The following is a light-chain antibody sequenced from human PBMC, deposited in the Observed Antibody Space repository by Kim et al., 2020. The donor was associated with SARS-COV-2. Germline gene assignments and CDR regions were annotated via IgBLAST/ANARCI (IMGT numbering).Light chain of an antibody. CDR3: SSYTSSSTRV. V-gene: IGLV2-14*03. J-gene: IGLJ3*02. CDR1: SSDVGGYNY. CDR2: DVS. Sequence: GQSITISYTGTSSDVGGYNYVSWYQQHPGKAPKLMIYDVSNRPSVVSNRFSGSKSGNTASLTISGLQAEDEADYYCSSYTSSSTRVFGGGTQLTVL.